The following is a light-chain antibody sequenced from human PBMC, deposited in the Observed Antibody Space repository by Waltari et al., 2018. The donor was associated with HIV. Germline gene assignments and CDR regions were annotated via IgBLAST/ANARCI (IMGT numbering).Light chain of an antibody. CDR3: AAWDDNVNGL. CDR2: DGK. Sequence: SVLTQQPSASGTLGQRVTISCSGRRSKIGSNSVNWYQQLPGTAPKLLISDGKRRPSGVPDRFAGSKSGTSASLAISGLQSEDEADYYCAAWDDNVNGLFGGGTKLTVL. J-gene: IGLJ2*01. CDR1: RSKIGSNS. V-gene: IGLV1-44*01.